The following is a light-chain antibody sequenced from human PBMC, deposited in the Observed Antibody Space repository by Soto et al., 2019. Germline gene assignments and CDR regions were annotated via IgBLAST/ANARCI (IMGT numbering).Light chain of an antibody. Sequence: DIQMTQSPSSVSASVGDRVTITCRASQDISTWLAWYQQKPGKAPELLIYAASSLQSGVPSRFSGSGSGTDFTLTISSLQSEDFATYYCQQADSFPLTFGGGTIVEI. CDR3: QQADSFPLT. V-gene: IGKV1-12*01. J-gene: IGKJ4*01. CDR2: AAS. CDR1: QDISTW.